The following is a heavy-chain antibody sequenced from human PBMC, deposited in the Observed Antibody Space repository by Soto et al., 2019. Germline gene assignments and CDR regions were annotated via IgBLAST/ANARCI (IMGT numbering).Heavy chain of an antibody. CDR3: ARDLGYYDSSGYNRVDAFDI. J-gene: IGHJ3*02. CDR1: GGSISSGCYS. D-gene: IGHD3-22*01. Sequence: LSLTCAVSGGSISSGCYSWSWIRQPPGKGLEWIGYIYHSGSTYYNPSLKSRVTISVDRSKNQFSLKLSSVTAADTAVYYCARDLGYYDSSGYNRVDAFDIWGQGTMVTVSS. CDR2: IYHSGST. V-gene: IGHV4-30-2*01.